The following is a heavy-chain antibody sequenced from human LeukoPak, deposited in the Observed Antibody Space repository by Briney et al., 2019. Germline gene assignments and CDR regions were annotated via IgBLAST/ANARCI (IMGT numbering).Heavy chain of an antibody. Sequence: GGSLRLSCAASGFTFSSYSMNWVRQAPGKWLEWVSSISSSSSYIYYADSVKGRFTISRDNPKNTLYLQMNSLRGEDTATYYCAKTSIRGYYYMEVWGKGTTVTVAS. V-gene: IGHV3-21*04. CDR3: AKTSIRGYYYMEV. J-gene: IGHJ6*03. CDR2: ISSSSSYI. CDR1: GFTFSSYS.